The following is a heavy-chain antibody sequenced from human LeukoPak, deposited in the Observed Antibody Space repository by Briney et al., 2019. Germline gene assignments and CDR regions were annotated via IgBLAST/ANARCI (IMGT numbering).Heavy chain of an antibody. CDR3: AKDNDIGGYYYPHFDY. CDR2: ISSDGNNK. CDR1: GFTFSSYG. Sequence: PGGSLRLSCAASGFTFSSYGMHWVRQAPGKGLEWVAVISSDGNNKNYVDSVKGRFTFSRDNPKNTLYLQMNSLRAEDTAVYYCAKDNDIGGYYYPHFDYWGQGTLVSVSS. V-gene: IGHV3-30*18. D-gene: IGHD3-22*01. J-gene: IGHJ4*02.